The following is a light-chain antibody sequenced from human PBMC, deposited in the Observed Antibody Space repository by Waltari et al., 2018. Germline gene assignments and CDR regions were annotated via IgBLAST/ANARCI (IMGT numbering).Light chain of an antibody. CDR2: LGS. CDR1: QSLLHRNGYNY. Sequence: IVMTQSPLSLPVTPVEPASISCRASQSLLHRNGYNYLDWYLQKPGQSPQLLIYLGSTRASVVPDRFSGGASGTEFTLRISRVEAEDVGVYYCMQARQTPYTFGQGTKLEIK. CDR3: MQARQTPYT. V-gene: IGKV2-28*01. J-gene: IGKJ2*01.